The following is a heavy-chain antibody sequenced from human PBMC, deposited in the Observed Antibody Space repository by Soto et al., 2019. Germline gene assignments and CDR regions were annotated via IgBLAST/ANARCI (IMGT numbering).Heavy chain of an antibody. V-gene: IGHV4-61*01. CDR3: ARVSTYSFDSSGSYTSDY. J-gene: IGHJ4*02. CDR1: GASVRSGSFY. D-gene: IGHD3-22*01. Sequence: PSETLSLTCTVSGASVRSGSFYWSWIRQPPGKGPEWIGYVFFSGSTNSNPSLKSRVTISIDTSKNQFSLKLISVTAADTAVYYCARVSTYSFDSSGSYTSDYWGQGTLVTVSS. CDR2: VFFSGST.